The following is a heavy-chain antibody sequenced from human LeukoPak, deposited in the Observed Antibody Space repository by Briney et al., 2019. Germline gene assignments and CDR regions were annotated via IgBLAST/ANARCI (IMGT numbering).Heavy chain of an antibody. D-gene: IGHD5-18*01. Sequence: GEALRLSCAPSLFTFSSYSINWVREAPGQRLEWVSSIRSASTYIYYADSVMGRFTISRDNAKNSLYLQMSSLRAEDTAMYYCARLVWDTTMADGDIDSWGQGTLRIVSS. J-gene: IGHJ4*02. CDR1: LFTFSSYS. CDR2: IRSASTYI. CDR3: ARLVWDTTMADGDIDS. V-gene: IGHV3-21*01.